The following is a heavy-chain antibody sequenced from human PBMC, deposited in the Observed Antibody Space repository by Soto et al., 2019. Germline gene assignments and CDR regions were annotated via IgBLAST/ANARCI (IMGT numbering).Heavy chain of an antibody. D-gene: IGHD3-16*01. Sequence: QVQLVQSGAEVKKPGSSVKVSCKASGGTFSSYAISWVRQAPGQGLEWMGGIIPIFGTANYAQKFQGRVTITADESASTAYMELSSVRSEDTAVYYCASPCRGELYTRYYGMAVWGQGTTVTVSS. CDR3: ASPCRGELYTRYYGMAV. CDR2: IIPIFGTA. CDR1: GGTFSSYA. J-gene: IGHJ6*02. V-gene: IGHV1-69*01.